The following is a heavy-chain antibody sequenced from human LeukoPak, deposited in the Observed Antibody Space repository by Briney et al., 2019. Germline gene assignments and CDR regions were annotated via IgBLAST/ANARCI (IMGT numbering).Heavy chain of an antibody. CDR3: ARYSGGWPYYFDY. CDR2: ISNTGST. Sequence: SETLSLTCTVSGGSISIFYWSWIRQPPGKGLEWIGYISNTGSTNYNPSLKSRVAISLDTSKNQFSLNLSCVTAADTAVYFCARYSGGWPYYFDYWGQGTLVTVSS. J-gene: IGHJ4*02. CDR1: GGSISIFY. V-gene: IGHV4-59*08. D-gene: IGHD6-19*01.